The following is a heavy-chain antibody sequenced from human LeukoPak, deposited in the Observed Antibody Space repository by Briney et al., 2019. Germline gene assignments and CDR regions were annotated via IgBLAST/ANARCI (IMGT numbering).Heavy chain of an antibody. J-gene: IGHJ4*02. Sequence: ASVKVSCKASGYTFTAYYTLWVRQAPGQGLEWMGWVNPNSGDTYYAQKFQGRVTMTRDTSISTAYMELSRLRSDDTAVYYCSRGRRILVGDTNAGDYFDYWGQGTLVTVSS. CDR2: VNPNSGDT. V-gene: IGHV1-2*02. CDR1: GYTFTAYY. CDR3: SRGRRILVGDTNAGDYFDY. D-gene: IGHD1-26*01.